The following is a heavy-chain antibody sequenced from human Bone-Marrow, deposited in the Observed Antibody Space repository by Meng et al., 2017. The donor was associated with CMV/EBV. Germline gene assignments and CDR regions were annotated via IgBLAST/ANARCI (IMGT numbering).Heavy chain of an antibody. CDR2: ISAYNGNT. Sequence: ASVKVSCKASGYTFTSYGISWVRQAPGQGLEWMGWISAYNGNTNYAQKLQGRVTMTTDTSTSTAYMELRSLRSDDTAVYYCARDRFPGHSGSYPLGYWGQERWSPSPQ. D-gene: IGHD1-26*01. J-gene: IGHJ4*01. CDR1: GYTFTSYG. V-gene: IGHV1-18*01. CDR3: ARDRFPGHSGSYPLGY.